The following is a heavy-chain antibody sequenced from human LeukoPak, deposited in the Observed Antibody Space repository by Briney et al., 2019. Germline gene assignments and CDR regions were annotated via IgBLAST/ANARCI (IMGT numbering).Heavy chain of an antibody. D-gene: IGHD6-19*01. V-gene: IGHV3-48*01. CDR2: ISSSSSTI. CDR1: GFTFSSYS. J-gene: IGHJ4*02. Sequence: PGGSLRLSCAASGFTFSSYSMNWVRQAPGKGLEWVSSISSSSSTIYYADSVKGRFTISRDNAKNSLYLQMNSLRAEDTAVYYCAKDATVPGQAGRTTTKKYFDYWGQGTLVIVSS. CDR3: AKDATVPGQAGRTTTKKYFDY.